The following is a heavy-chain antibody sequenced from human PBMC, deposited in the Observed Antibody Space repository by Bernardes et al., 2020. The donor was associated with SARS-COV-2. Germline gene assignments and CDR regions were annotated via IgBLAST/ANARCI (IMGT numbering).Heavy chain of an antibody. CDR3: VRDLDGSGWQAPKHYFDH. V-gene: IGHV3-33*01. CDR2: VWSDGRTQ. Sequence: GGSLRLSCAASGFTFSNYGMHWVRQAPGKGLEWVAVVWSDGRTQYYADSVKGRCTISRDNSKNTLDLQMNSLRVDDTAVYFCVRDLDGSGWQAPKHYFDHWGQGTLVIVSS. D-gene: IGHD6-19*01. J-gene: IGHJ4*02. CDR1: GFTFSNYG.